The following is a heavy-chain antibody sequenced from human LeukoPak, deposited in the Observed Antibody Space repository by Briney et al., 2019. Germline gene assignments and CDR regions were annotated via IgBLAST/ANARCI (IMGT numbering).Heavy chain of an antibody. CDR2: ISGSGGST. Sequence: GGSLRLSCAASGSTFSSYAMSWVRQAPGKGLEWVSAISGSGGSTYYADSVKGRFTISRDNSKNTLYLQMNSLRAEDTAVYYCAKTRAYCGGDCYIAPAFDIWGQGTMVTVSS. CDR3: AKTRAYCGGDCYIAPAFDI. V-gene: IGHV3-23*01. D-gene: IGHD2-21*02. J-gene: IGHJ3*02. CDR1: GSTFSSYA.